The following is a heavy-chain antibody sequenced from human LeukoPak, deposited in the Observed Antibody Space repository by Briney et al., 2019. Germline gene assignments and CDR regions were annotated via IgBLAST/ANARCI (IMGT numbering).Heavy chain of an antibody. V-gene: IGHV5-51*01. D-gene: IGHD3-3*01. CDR2: IYPGDSDT. CDR3: AKYGFWSGYYIDY. Sequence: GAPLQISCKGSGYSFTSYWICCVRQMPGKGLEWRGIIYPGDSDTSYSPSFQGQVTISAAKSISTAYLQWSSLKASDTVMYCCAKYGFWSGYYIDYWGQGTLVTVSS. CDR1: GYSFTSYW. J-gene: IGHJ4*02.